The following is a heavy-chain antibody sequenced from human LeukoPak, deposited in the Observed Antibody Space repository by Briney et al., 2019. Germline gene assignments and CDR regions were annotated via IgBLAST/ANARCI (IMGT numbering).Heavy chain of an antibody. V-gene: IGHV4-34*01. Sequence: SETLSLACAVSGGSFSGYYWTWIRQPPGKGLEWIGEINHSGSANYNPSLKSRVTISLDTSKNQFSLNLSSVTAADTAVYYCARGQGTVTTHWGQGTLVTVSS. CDR3: ARGQGTVTTH. D-gene: IGHD4-17*01. J-gene: IGHJ4*02. CDR1: GGSFSGYY. CDR2: INHSGSA.